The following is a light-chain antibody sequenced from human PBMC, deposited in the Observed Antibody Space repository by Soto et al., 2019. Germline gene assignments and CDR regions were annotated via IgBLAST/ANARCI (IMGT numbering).Light chain of an antibody. CDR1: SSNIGSNA. CDR2: GND. CDR3: AAWDDSLNGLV. J-gene: IGLJ2*01. Sequence: QLVLTQPPSASGTPGQRVTISCSGSSSNIGSNAVSWYQQLPGTAPKLLIYGNDQRPSGVPDRFSGSKSGTAASLAISGLQSEDEADYYCAAWDDSLNGLVFGGGTKLTVL. V-gene: IGLV1-44*01.